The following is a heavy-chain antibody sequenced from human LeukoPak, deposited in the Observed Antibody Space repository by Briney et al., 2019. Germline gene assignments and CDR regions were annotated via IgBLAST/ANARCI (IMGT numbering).Heavy chain of an antibody. CDR1: GGSLSGYY. Sequence: SETLSLTCAVYGGSLSGYYWSWIRQPPGKGLEWIGEINHSGSTNYNPSLKSRVTISVDTSKNQFSLKLSSVTAADTAVYYCARGRRYPYWGQGTLVTVSS. J-gene: IGHJ4*02. CDR2: INHSGST. V-gene: IGHV4-34*01. CDR3: ARGRRYPY. D-gene: IGHD2-2*01.